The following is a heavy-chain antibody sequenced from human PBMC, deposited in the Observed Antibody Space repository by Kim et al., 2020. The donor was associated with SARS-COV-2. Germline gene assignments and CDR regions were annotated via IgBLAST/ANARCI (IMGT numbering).Heavy chain of an antibody. J-gene: IGHJ6*02. D-gene: IGHD4-17*01. CDR3: ARRYGDYRSGYYYGMDV. CDR2: INAGNGNT. CDR1: GYTFTSYA. Sequence: ASVKVSCKASGYTFTSYAMHWVRQAPGQRLEWMGWINAGNGNTKYSQKFQGRVTITRDTSASTAYMELSSLRSEDTAVYYCARRYGDYRSGYYYGMDVWGQGTTVTVSS. V-gene: IGHV1-3*01.